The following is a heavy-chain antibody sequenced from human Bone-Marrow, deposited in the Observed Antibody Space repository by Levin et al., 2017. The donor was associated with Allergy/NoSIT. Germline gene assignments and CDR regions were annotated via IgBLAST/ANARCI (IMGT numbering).Heavy chain of an antibody. J-gene: IGHJ4*02. CDR2: MYSRGTS. V-gene: IGHV4-59*02. CDR3: AREGLDCSASGCYDY. CDR1: GDSVNIYY. Sequence: ESLKISCSVSGDSVNIYYWNWIRQPPGKGLEWIAYMYSRGTSKYNPSLKSRVTISVDTSKNQISLKMTSVTAADTAVYYCAREGLDCSASGCYDYWGQGTLVTVSS. D-gene: IGHD2-15*01.